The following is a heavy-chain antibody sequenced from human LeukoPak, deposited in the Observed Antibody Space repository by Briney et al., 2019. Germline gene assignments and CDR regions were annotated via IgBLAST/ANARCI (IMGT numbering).Heavy chain of an antibody. CDR3: ARGLNRAAAGTLPSDY. V-gene: IGHV1-24*01. J-gene: IGHJ4*02. D-gene: IGHD6-13*01. Sequence: ASVKVSCKVSGYTLTELSMHWVRQAPGKWLEWMGGFDPEDGETIYAQKFQGRVTMTEDTSTDTAYMELSSLRSEDTAVYYCARGLNRAAAGTLPSDYWGQGTLVTVSS. CDR2: FDPEDGET. CDR1: GYTLTELS.